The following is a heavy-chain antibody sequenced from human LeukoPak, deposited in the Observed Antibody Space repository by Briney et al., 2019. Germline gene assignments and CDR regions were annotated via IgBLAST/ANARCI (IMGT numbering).Heavy chain of an antibody. D-gene: IGHD6-19*01. CDR1: GFTFSNYW. V-gene: IGHV3-74*01. Sequence: GGSLRLSCAASGFTFSNYWMHWVRQVPGEGLVWVSNINSDGSSTSYAASVKGRFTVSRDNARNTLYLIMGNLRAEDTAVYYCARVTVSGWHTALDYWGQGTLVSVSS. J-gene: IGHJ4*02. CDR2: INSDGSST. CDR3: ARVTVSGWHTALDY.